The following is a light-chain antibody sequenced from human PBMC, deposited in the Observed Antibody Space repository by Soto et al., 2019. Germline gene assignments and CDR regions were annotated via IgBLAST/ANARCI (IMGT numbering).Light chain of an antibody. CDR1: QNIRIY. V-gene: IGKV1-39*01. J-gene: IGKJ1*01. CDR3: QQSYSSPLT. CDR2: AAS. Sequence: DIQMTQSPSSLSASVGDRVTITCRASQNIRIYLNWYQQKPGKAPKLLIYAASSLQSGVPSRFSGSGSGTDFTLTINSLQPEDFAAYYCQQSYSSPLTCGQGTKVVIK.